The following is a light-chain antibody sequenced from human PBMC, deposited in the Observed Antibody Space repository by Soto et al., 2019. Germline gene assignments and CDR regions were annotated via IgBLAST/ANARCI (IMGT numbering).Light chain of an antibody. J-gene: IGKJ4*01. V-gene: IGKV3-15*01. Sequence: EIEMTQSPATLSVSPGERVTLSCRASQSVSRNLAWYQQRPGQAPRLLIYGASTRATGIPARFSGSGSGTEFTPTISSLQSEDFALYYCQQYENWPPLTFGGGTKVEIK. CDR3: QQYENWPPLT. CDR1: QSVSRN. CDR2: GAS.